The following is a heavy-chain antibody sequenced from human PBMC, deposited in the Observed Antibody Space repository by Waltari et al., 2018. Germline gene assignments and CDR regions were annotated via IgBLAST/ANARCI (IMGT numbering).Heavy chain of an antibody. D-gene: IGHD5-12*01. CDR2: IFHTGST. Sequence: QVQLLESDPGLVKPSETLSPPCTVSGGPLDTYYWVWIRHPPGKGLEWIAYIFHTGSTNYNPSLKSRVTMSVDTSKNQFSLKLSSVTAADTAVYFCARVANSGYDDRGHFDFWGQGTLVTVSA. J-gene: IGHJ4*02. V-gene: IGHV4-59*01. CDR3: ARVANSGYDDRGHFDF. CDR1: GGPLDTYY.